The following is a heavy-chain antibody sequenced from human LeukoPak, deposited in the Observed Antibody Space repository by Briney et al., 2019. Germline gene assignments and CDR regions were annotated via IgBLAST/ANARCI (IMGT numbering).Heavy chain of an antibody. CDR3: ARVIGHCTSTSCYNIDY. CDR2: IYYSGRT. V-gene: IGHV4-30-4*01. J-gene: IGHJ4*02. D-gene: IGHD2-2*02. CDR1: GGSISTGDYY. Sequence: SETLSLTCTVSGGSISTGDYYWSWIRQSPGRGLEWIGYIYYSGRTFYNPSLKSRLTISLDTSNKQFSLNLSSVTAADTAVYYCARVIGHCTSTSCYNIDYWGQGTLVTVSS.